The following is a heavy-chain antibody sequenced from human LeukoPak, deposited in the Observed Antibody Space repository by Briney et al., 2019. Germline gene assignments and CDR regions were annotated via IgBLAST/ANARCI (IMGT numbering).Heavy chain of an antibody. V-gene: IGHV1-2*02. Sequence: ASVKVSCKASGYKFTDDYIHWVRQAPGQGLEFMGWINPDSGFTNYAQKFKGRVTMTRDTSISTAYLEVRSLTSDNTAVYYCARGADAHKVAYWSQGTLVTVSS. CDR1: GYKFTDDY. D-gene: IGHD2-2*01. CDR3: ARGADAHKVAY. J-gene: IGHJ4*02. CDR2: INPDSGFT.